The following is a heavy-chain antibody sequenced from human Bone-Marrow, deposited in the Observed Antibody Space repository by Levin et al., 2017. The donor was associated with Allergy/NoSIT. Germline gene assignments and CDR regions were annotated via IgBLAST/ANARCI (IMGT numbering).Heavy chain of an antibody. Sequence: KAGGSLRLSCAASGFNFGNAWMNWVRQAPGKGLEWVGRITSKTNGETTDYAAPLEGRFTISRDDSKNTLYLQVNSLKTEDTAVYYCTTDYNHAYWGQGTLVTVSS. CDR2: ITSKTNGETT. CDR1: GFNFGNAW. D-gene: IGHD5-24*01. V-gene: IGHV3-15*07. CDR3: TTDYNHAY. J-gene: IGHJ4*02.